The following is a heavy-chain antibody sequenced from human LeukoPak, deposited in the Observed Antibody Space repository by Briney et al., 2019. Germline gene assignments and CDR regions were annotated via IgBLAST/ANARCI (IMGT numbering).Heavy chain of an antibody. Sequence: GGSLRLSCAASGFTFSSYAMSWVRQAPGKGLEWVSAISGSGGSTYYADSVKGRFTISRDNSKKTLYLQMNSLRAEDTAVYYCAKPLHRSNWSPNPIDYWGQGTLVSVSS. D-gene: IGHD6-13*01. CDR1: GFTFSSYA. J-gene: IGHJ4*02. CDR3: AKPLHRSNWSPNPIDY. V-gene: IGHV3-23*01. CDR2: ISGSGGST.